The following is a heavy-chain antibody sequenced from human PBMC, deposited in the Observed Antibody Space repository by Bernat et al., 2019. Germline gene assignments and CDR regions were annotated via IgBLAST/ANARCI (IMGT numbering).Heavy chain of an antibody. CDR3: ATPVTQLLRGNYYYYMDV. D-gene: IGHD2-2*01. CDR1: GFTVSNNH. V-gene: IGHV3-66*01. Sequence: EVQLVESGGDLVQPGGSLRLSCAISGFTVSNNHVTWVRQAPGKGLEWVSLIYDGGSTIYADSMKGRFTISRDNSKNTLYLQMNSLRAGDMAVYYCATPVTQLLRGNYYYYMDVWGKGTTVTVSS. J-gene: IGHJ6*03. CDR2: IYDGGST.